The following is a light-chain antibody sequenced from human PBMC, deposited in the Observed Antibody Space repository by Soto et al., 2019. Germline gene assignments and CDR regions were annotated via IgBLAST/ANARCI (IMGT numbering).Light chain of an antibody. Sequence: QSVLTQPPSVSAAPRQRVTISCSGRTSNIGTNAVNWYQQIPGKAPKLLIYYDDLLPSGISDRFSASKSGTSASLAISGLQSEDEADYYCAAWDDILNGYVFGGGTKLTVL. CDR1: TSNIGTNA. CDR2: YDD. V-gene: IGLV1-36*01. J-gene: IGLJ1*01. CDR3: AAWDDILNGYV.